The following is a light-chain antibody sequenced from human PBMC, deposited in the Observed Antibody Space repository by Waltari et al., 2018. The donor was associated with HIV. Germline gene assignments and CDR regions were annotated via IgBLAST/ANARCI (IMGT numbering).Light chain of an antibody. CDR1: TGAGTSDYY. V-gene: IGLV7-43*01. Sequence: TVVTQEPSLTVSPGGTVTVTCASSTGAGTSDYYPNRFQQKPGQVPRSLIYSTSKKHSWTPARFSGSSLGGKAALTLSGVQPEDEADYYCLLCYGSAQRYVFGTGTKVTVL. CDR2: STS. J-gene: IGLJ1*01. CDR3: LLCYGSAQRYV.